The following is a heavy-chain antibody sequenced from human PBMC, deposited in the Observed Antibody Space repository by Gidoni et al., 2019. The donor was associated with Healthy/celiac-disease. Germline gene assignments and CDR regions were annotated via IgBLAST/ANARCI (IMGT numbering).Heavy chain of an antibody. CDR3: ARAPGYSSGYYFDY. V-gene: IGHV4-61*02. J-gene: IGHJ4*02. CDR2: IYTSGST. Sequence: QVQLQESGPGLVKPSQTLAPTCTASGRSISSGSYYWSWIRQPAGKGLEWIGRIYTSGSTHYNPSLKSRVTISVDTSKNQFSLKLSSVTAADTAVYYCARAPGYSSGYYFDYWGQGTLVTVSS. D-gene: IGHD6-19*01. CDR1: GRSISSGSYY.